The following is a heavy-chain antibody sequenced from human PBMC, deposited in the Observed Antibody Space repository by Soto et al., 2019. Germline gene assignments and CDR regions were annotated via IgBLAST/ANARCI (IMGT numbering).Heavy chain of an antibody. CDR3: APCLLGVNYYYGMDV. CDR2: IIPIFRTA. CDR1: GGTFSSYA. D-gene: IGHD3-16*01. Sequence: QVQLVQSGAEVKKPGSSVKVSCKASGGTFSSYAIKWVRQAPGQGLEWMGGIIPIFRTADYAQKFQGRVTITADQASDTASMERSSPRSEDTAVYYCAPCLLGVNYYYGMDVWGQGTTVTVSS. J-gene: IGHJ6*02. V-gene: IGHV1-69*12.